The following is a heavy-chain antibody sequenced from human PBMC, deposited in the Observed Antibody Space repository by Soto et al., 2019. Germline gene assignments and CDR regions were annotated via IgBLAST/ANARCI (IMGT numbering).Heavy chain of an antibody. Sequence: GGSLRLSCAASGFTFSSYWMSWVRQAPGKGLEWVANIKQDGSEKYYVDSVKGRFTISRDNAKNSLYLQMNSLRAEDTAVYYCARDGQWLVHGWFDPWGQGTLVTVSS. V-gene: IGHV3-7*03. CDR2: IKQDGSEK. D-gene: IGHD6-19*01. CDR3: ARDGQWLVHGWFDP. CDR1: GFTFSSYW. J-gene: IGHJ5*02.